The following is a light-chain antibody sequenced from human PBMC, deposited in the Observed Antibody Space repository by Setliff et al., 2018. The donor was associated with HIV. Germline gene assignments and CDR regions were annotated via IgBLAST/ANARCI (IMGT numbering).Light chain of an antibody. V-gene: IGLV2-14*03. CDR3: SSYTSSSTFV. CDR2: DVI. CDR1: SSDVGGYYS. J-gene: IGLJ1*01. Sequence: QSVLTQPASVSGSPGQSITISCTGISSDVGGYYSVSWYQQHPGKAPKLMIYDVINRPSGVSNRFSGSKSGDTASLTISGLQAEDDADYYCSSYTSSSTFVFATGTKVTVL.